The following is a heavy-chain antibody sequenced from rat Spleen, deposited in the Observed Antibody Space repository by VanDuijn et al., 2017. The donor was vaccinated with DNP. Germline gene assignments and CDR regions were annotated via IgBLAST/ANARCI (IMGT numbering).Heavy chain of an antibody. D-gene: IGHD1-11*01. CDR2: ITYDVIRT. V-gene: IGHV5-17*01. J-gene: IGHJ2*01. Sequence: EVKLVESGGGLVQPGRSLKLSCAASGFTLSDYAMVWVRQAPKKGLEWVATITYDVIRTYYRDSVKGRFTISRDNAKSTLNLQMDSLRSEDTATYYCARRGYGGRGFFDYWGQGVMVTVSS. CDR3: ARRGYGGRGFFDY. CDR1: GFTLSDYA.